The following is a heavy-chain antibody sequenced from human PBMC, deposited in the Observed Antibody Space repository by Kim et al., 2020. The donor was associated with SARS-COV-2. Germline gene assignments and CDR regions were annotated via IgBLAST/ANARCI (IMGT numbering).Heavy chain of an antibody. D-gene: IGHD3-22*01. Sequence: SVKVSCKASGGTFSSYAISWVRQAPGQGLEWMGRIIPILGIANYAQKFQGRVTITADKSTSTAYMELSSLRSEDTAVYYCARDREYYYDSSGYPTDAFDIWGQGTMVTVSS. CDR1: GGTFSSYA. J-gene: IGHJ3*02. CDR3: ARDREYYYDSSGYPTDAFDI. V-gene: IGHV1-69*04. CDR2: IIPILGIA.